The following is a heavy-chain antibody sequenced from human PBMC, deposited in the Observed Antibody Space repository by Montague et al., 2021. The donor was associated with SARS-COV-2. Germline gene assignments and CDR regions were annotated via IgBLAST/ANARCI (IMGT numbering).Heavy chain of an antibody. CDR2: TNDSGRT. CDR3: ARGYCSGSGCYHYYGMDV. J-gene: IGHJ6*02. CDR1: GGSFSGYY. Sequence: SETLSLTCVVYGGSFSGYYWSWIRQPPGRGLEWIGETNDSGRTNYNPSLKCRVTISVDTSKNQFSLRLSSVTAAETAVYYCARGYCSGSGCYHYYGMDVWGQGTTVTVSS. V-gene: IGHV4-34*01. D-gene: IGHD2-15*01.